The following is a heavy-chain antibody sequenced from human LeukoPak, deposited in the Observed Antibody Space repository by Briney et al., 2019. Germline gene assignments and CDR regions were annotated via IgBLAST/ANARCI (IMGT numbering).Heavy chain of an antibody. D-gene: IGHD5-18*01. Sequence: PGGSPRLSCAASGFTFSSYSMNWVRQAPGKGLEWVSSISSSSSYIYYADSVKGRFTISRDNAKNSLYLQMNSLRAEDTAVYYCARDAGSRIQLWLRSYYYMDVWGKGTTVTVSS. CDR2: ISSSSSYI. V-gene: IGHV3-21*01. J-gene: IGHJ6*03. CDR3: ARDAGSRIQLWLRSYYYMDV. CDR1: GFTFSSYS.